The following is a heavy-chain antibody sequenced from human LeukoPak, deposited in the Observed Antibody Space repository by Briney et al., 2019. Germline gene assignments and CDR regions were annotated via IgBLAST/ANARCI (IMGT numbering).Heavy chain of an antibody. Sequence: SETLSLTCAVYGGSLSEYYWSWIRQPPGKGLEWTGEINHSGSTNYNASLKSRVTISVDTSKNQFSLRLSSVTAADTAVYYCAPRGDIEHSYGYGKWFDPWGQGTRVTVSS. CDR2: INHSGST. J-gene: IGHJ5*02. CDR3: APRGDIEHSYGYGKWFDP. V-gene: IGHV4-34*01. D-gene: IGHD5-18*01. CDR1: GGSLSEYY.